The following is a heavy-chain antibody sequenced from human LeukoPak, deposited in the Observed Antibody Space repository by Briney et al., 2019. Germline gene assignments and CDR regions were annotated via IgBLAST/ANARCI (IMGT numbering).Heavy chain of an antibody. J-gene: IGHJ4*02. Sequence: EASVKVSCKASGITFTDYYMHRVRQAPGQGLELMGWINPKSGATNFAQKFQGRVTMTRDTSISTAYMELRRLRSDATAMYYCAREDTENYYFDYWGQGTLVTVSS. D-gene: IGHD5-18*01. CDR2: INPKSGAT. CDR3: AREDTENYYFDY. CDR1: GITFTDYY. V-gene: IGHV1-2*02.